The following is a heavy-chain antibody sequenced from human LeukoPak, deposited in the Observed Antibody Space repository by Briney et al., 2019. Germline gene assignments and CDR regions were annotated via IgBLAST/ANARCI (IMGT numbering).Heavy chain of an antibody. D-gene: IGHD6-13*01. CDR1: GYTFTTYY. CDR2: INPNGGGT. Sequence: ASVKVSCKASGYTFTTYYIHWVRQAPGQRLEWMGWINPNGGGTKYAQDFQGRATMTIDTSINTSYMQLNSLTSDDTAVYYCARDLRQQLILGWLDPWGQGALVTVSS. V-gene: IGHV1-2*02. J-gene: IGHJ5*02. CDR3: ARDLRQQLILGWLDP.